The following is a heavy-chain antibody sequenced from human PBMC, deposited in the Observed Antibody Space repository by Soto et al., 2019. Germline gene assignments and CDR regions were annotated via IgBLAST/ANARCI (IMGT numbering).Heavy chain of an antibody. D-gene: IGHD2-15*01. V-gene: IGHV1-69*13. J-gene: IGHJ5*02. Sequence: SVKVSCKASGGTFSSYAISWVRQAPGQGLEWMGGIIPIFGTANYAQKFQGRVTITADESTSTAYMELSSLRSEDTAVYYCAREHCSGGSCAGQGYWFDPWGQGTLVTVSS. CDR2: IIPIFGTA. CDR3: AREHCSGGSCAGQGYWFDP. CDR1: GGTFSSYA.